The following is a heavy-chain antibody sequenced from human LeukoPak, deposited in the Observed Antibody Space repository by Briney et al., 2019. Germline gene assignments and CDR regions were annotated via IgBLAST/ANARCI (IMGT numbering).Heavy chain of an antibody. Sequence: SVEVSCKASGGTFSSYAISWVRQAPRQGLEWMGGIIPIFGTANYAQKFQGRVTITADESTSTAYMELSSLRSEDTAVYYCAREKSSGIAAAGVDYWGQGTLVTVSS. CDR1: GGTFSSYA. J-gene: IGHJ4*02. CDR2: IIPIFGTA. CDR3: AREKSSGIAAAGVDY. V-gene: IGHV1-69*13. D-gene: IGHD6-13*01.